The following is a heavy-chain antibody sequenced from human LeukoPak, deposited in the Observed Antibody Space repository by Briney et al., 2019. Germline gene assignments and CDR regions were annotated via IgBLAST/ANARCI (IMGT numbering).Heavy chain of an antibody. CDR3: ARGGHGPYAY. CDR1: GGSISSYY. J-gene: IGHJ4*02. Sequence: PSETLSLTCTVSGGSISSYYWSWIRQPPGKGLEWIGYIYYSGSTNYNPSLKSRVTISVDTSKNQFSLKLSSVTAADTAVYYCARGGHGPYAYWGQGTLVTVSS. CDR2: IYYSGST. D-gene: IGHD2-8*01. V-gene: IGHV4-59*01.